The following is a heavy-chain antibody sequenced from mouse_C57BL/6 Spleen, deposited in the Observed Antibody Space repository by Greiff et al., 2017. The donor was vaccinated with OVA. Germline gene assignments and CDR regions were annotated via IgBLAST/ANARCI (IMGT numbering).Heavy chain of an antibody. V-gene: IGHV1-50*01. CDR1: GYTFTSYW. CDR2: IDPSDSYT. Sequence: VQLQQPGAELVKPGASVKLSCKASGYTFTSYWMQWVKQRPGQGLEWIGEIDPSDSYTNYNQKFKGKATLTVDTSSSTAYMQLSSLTSEDSAVYYCARVIRGYFDYWGQGTTLTVSS. J-gene: IGHJ2*01. CDR3: ARVIRGYFDY.